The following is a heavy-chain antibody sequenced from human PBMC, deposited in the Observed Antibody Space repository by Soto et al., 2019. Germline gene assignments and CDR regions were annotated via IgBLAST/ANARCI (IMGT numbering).Heavy chain of an antibody. Sequence: ESLKISCKGSGYSFTSYWISWGRQRPWKSLEWMGRIDPSDSYTNYSQSFQGHVSISADKPISTALLQWSRLKYSATAMYYCARHCSSTSCYDYWGQGTLVTVSS. CDR2: IDPSDSYT. CDR1: GYSFTSYW. D-gene: IGHD2-2*01. J-gene: IGHJ4*02. CDR3: ARHCSSTSCYDY. V-gene: IGHV5-10-1*01.